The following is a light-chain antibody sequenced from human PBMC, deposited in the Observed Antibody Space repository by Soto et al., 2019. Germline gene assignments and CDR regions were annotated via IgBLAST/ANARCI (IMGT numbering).Light chain of an antibody. Sequence: QSVLTQPPSVSGAPGQRVTISCTGSSSNIGAGYDVHWYQQLPGTAPKLLIYGNSNRPSGVPDRFSGSKSGTSASLAITGXXXEXEADYYCQSYDSSLSGSVVFGGGTKVTVL. CDR2: GNS. CDR1: SSNIGAGYD. J-gene: IGLJ2*01. CDR3: QSYDSSLSGSVV. V-gene: IGLV1-40*01.